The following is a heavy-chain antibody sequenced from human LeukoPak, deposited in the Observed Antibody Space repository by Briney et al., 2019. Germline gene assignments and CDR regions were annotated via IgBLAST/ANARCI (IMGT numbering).Heavy chain of an antibody. CDR1: GGSFSGYY. CDR2: INHSGST. Sequence: SETLSLTCAVYGGSFSGYYWSWIRQPPGKGLEWIGEINHSGSTNYNPSLKSRVTISVDTSKNQFSLKLSSVTAADTAVYYCARGFWIGQAGTTPVQHWGQGTLVTVSS. CDR3: ARGFWIGQAGTTPVQH. V-gene: IGHV4-34*01. J-gene: IGHJ1*01. D-gene: IGHD1-7*01.